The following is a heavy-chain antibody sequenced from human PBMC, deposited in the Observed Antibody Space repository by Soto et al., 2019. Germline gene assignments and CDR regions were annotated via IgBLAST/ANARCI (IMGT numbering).Heavy chain of an antibody. Sequence: VQLVESGGGLVKPGGSLRLSCAASGFTFSSYSMNWVRQAPGKGLEWVSSISSSSSYIYYADSVKGRFTISRDNAKNSLYLQMNSLRAEDTAVYYCARAGLSGSYYFDYWGQGTLVTVSS. CDR1: GFTFSSYS. CDR3: ARAGLSGSYYFDY. D-gene: IGHD1-26*01. CDR2: ISSSSSYI. J-gene: IGHJ4*02. V-gene: IGHV3-21*01.